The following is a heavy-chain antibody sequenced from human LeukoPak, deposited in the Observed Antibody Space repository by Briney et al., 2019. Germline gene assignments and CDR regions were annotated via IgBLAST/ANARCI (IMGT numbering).Heavy chain of an antibody. Sequence: ASVTVSCKASGYTFTSYYMHWVRQAPGQGLEWMGIINPSGGSTSYAQKFQGRVTMTRDTSTSTVYMELSSLRSEDTAVYYCARGTPRNQLLLYHFDYWGQGTLVTVSS. CDR1: GYTFTSYY. V-gene: IGHV1-46*01. CDR2: INPSGGST. J-gene: IGHJ4*02. CDR3: ARGTPRNQLLLYHFDY. D-gene: IGHD2-2*02.